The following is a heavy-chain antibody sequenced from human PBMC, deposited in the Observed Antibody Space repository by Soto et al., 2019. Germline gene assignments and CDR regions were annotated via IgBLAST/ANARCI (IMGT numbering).Heavy chain of an antibody. Sequence: SETLSLTCAVNGGSFSGYYWSWIRQPPGKGLEWIGEIDHSGGPNFNPSLKSRVTMSIDTSKSQFSLNLKSVTAADTAVYFCARAYSSGWYWFDPWGQGTLVTVSS. V-gene: IGHV4-34*01. CDR2: IDHSGGP. CDR1: GGSFSGYY. D-gene: IGHD6-19*01. J-gene: IGHJ5*02. CDR3: ARAYSSGWYWFDP.